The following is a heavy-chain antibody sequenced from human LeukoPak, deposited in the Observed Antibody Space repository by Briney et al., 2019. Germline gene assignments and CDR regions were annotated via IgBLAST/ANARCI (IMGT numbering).Heavy chain of an antibody. CDR2: INSDGSST. V-gene: IGHV3-74*01. J-gene: IGHJ6*03. D-gene: IGHD6-13*01. Sequence: PGGSLRLSCAASGFTFSSYWMHWVRQAPGKGLVWVSRINSDGSSTSYADSVKGRFTISRDNAKNTLCLQMNSLRAEDTAVYYCARENSLIAAAYENYYYYYYMDVWGKGTTVTISS. CDR1: GFTFSSYW. CDR3: ARENSLIAAAYENYYYYYYMDV.